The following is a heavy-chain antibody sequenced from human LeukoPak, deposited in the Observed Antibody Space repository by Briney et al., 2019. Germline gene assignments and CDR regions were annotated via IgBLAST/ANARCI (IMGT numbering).Heavy chain of an antibody. CDR1: GFTFSSYG. CDR2: ISYDGSNK. D-gene: IGHD6-13*01. J-gene: IGHJ4*02. CDR3: AKDMYSSSWYYFDY. V-gene: IGHV3-30*18. Sequence: PGGSLRLTCAASGFTFSSYGMRWVRQAPGKGLEWVAVISYDGSNKYYADSVEGRFTISRDNSKNTLYLQMKSLRAEDPAVYCCAKDMYSSSWYYFDYWGQGTLVTVSS.